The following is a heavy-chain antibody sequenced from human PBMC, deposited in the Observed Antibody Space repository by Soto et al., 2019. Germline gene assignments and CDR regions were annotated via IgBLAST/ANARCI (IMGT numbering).Heavy chain of an antibody. Sequence: GGSLRLSCAASGFTFSSYAVSWVRQAPGKGLEWVSAISGSGGSTYYADSVKGRFTISRDNSKNTLYLQMNSLRAEDTAVYYCAKDYDILTGSPSPIDYWGQGTLVTVSS. V-gene: IGHV3-23*01. J-gene: IGHJ4*02. CDR2: ISGSGGST. D-gene: IGHD3-9*01. CDR1: GFTFSSYA. CDR3: AKDYDILTGSPSPIDY.